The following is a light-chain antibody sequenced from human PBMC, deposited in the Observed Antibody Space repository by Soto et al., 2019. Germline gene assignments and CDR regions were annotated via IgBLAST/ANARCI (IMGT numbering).Light chain of an antibody. CDR1: QSVSSTY. CDR3: QKYNSALQ. Sequence: EIVLTQSPSTLSLSPGERATFSCRASQSVSSTYLAWYQQKPGQAPRLLIYGASTRAAGIPDRFSGSGSGTEFTLTISSLQSEDVATYYCQKYNSALQFGQGTKVDI. J-gene: IGKJ1*01. V-gene: IGKV3-20*01. CDR2: GAS.